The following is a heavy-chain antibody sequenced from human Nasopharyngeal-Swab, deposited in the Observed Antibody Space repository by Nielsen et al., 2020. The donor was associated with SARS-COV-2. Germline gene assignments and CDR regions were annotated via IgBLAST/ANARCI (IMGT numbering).Heavy chain of an antibody. CDR1: GFTFSSYD. CDR2: IWYDGSNK. V-gene: IGHV3-33*08. J-gene: IGHJ6*02. D-gene: IGHD2-15*01. CDR3: ARDWRRVRMGSVDYGMDV. Sequence: GGSLRLSCAASGFTFSSYDMHWVRQAPGKGLEWVAVIWYDGSNKYYADSVKGRFTISRDNSKNTLYLQMNSLRAEDTAVYYCARDWRRVRMGSVDYGMDVWGQGTTVTVSS.